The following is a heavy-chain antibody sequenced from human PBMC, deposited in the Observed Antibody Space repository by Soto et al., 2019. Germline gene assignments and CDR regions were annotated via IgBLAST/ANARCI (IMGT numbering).Heavy chain of an antibody. CDR1: GYTFTSYG. Sequence: QVQLVQSGAEVKKPGASVKVSCKASGYTFTSYGISWVRQAPGQGLEWMGWISAYNGNTNYAQKLHGRVNMTTDTSTSTAYMELRSLRSDDTAVYYCARGGQNGYYDSRAMVDYWGQGTLVTVSS. V-gene: IGHV1-18*01. CDR3: ARGGQNGYYDSRAMVDY. D-gene: IGHD3-22*01. CDR2: ISAYNGNT. J-gene: IGHJ4*02.